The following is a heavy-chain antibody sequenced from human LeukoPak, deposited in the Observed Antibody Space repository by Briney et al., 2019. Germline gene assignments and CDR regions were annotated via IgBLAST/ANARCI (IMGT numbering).Heavy chain of an antibody. D-gene: IGHD3-22*01. CDR1: GYTFTSYY. V-gene: IGHV1-46*01. CDR2: INPSGGST. CDR3: ARDLDDSSGYHSDGGFYFQH. J-gene: IGHJ1*01. Sequence: ASVMVSCKASGYTFTSYYMHWVRQAPGQRLEWMGIINPSGGSTSYAQKFQGRVTMTRDMSTSTVYTELSSLRSEDTAVYCCARDLDDSSGYHSDGGFYFQHWGQGTLVTVSS.